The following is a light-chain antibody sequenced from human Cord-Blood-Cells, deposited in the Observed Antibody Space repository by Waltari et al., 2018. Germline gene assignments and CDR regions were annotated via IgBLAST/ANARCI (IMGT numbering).Light chain of an antibody. CDR3: SSYTSSSTL. V-gene: IGLV2-14*01. Sequence: QSALTQPASVSGSPGQSITISCTGTSSDVGGYTYVSWYQQHPGKAPKLMIYDVSNRPSGVSNRFSGSTSGNTASLTISGLQAEDEADYYCSSYTSSSTLFGTGTKVTIL. CDR1: SSDVGGYTY. J-gene: IGLJ1*01. CDR2: DVS.